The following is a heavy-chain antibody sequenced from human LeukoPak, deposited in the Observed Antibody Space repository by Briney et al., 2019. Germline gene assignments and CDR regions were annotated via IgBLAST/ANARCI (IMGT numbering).Heavy chain of an antibody. J-gene: IGHJ4*02. V-gene: IGHV3-33*01. D-gene: IGHD3-22*01. Sequence: GGSLRLSCAASGFTFSSYGMHWVRQAPGKGLEGVAVIWYDGSNKYYADSVKGRFTISRDNSKSTLYLQMNSLRAEDTAVYYCARDNYYDSSGYQNYFDYWGQGTLVTVSS. CDR1: GFTFSSYG. CDR3: ARDNYYDSSGYQNYFDY. CDR2: IWYDGSNK.